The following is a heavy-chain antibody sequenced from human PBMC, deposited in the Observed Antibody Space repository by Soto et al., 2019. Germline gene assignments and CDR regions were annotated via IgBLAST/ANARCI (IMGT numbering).Heavy chain of an antibody. V-gene: IGHV3-21*01. CDR3: ARGGVHYYYGMDV. CDR2: ISSSSSYI. D-gene: IGHD1-1*01. Sequence: GGSLRLSCAASGFTFSSHSMNWVRQAPGKGLEWVSSISSSSSYIYYADSVKGRFTISRDNAKNSLYLQMNSLRAEDTAVYYCARGGVHYYYGMDVWGQGTTVTVSS. CDR1: GFTFSSHS. J-gene: IGHJ6*02.